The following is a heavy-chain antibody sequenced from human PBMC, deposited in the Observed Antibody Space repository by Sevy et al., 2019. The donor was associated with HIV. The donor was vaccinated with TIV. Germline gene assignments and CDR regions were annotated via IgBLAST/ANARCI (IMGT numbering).Heavy chain of an antibody. CDR2: IKGKIYHGTI. CDR1: GFTFSNAW. D-gene: IGHD3-10*01. CDR3: TTAPWSQEAYYIS. Sequence: GGSLRLSCAASGFTFSNAWMSWVRQAPGKGLEWVGRIKGKIYHGTIDYAAPVKGRFSISRDDSKNTLYLQMNSLKTEDTAFYYCTTAPWSQEAYYISWGQGTLSPSPQ. V-gene: IGHV3-15*01. J-gene: IGHJ5*02.